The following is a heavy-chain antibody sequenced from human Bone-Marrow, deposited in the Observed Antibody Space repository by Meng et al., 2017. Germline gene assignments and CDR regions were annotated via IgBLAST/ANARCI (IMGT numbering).Heavy chain of an antibody. CDR2: ISYDGKNE. Sequence: VRLVESGGGLVQSGGSLRLSCAASGFTFSTYWMHWVRQAPGKGPEWVAVISYDGKNEYYADSVKGRFTISRDNSKNTLYVQMNSLRAEDTAVYYCAKGAEEFDYWGQGTLVTVSS. V-gene: IGHV3-30*18. CDR3: AKGAEEFDY. J-gene: IGHJ4*02. CDR1: GFTFSTYW.